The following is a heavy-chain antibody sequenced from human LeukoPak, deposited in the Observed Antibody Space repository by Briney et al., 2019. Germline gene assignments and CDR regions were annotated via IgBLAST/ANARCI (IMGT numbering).Heavy chain of an antibody. V-gene: IGHV3-30-3*01. CDR1: EFTFSAYT. D-gene: IGHD6-13*01. CDR3: AREATAAAYFDY. J-gene: IGHJ4*02. CDR2: ISSDGNTK. Sequence: GGSLRLSYAASEFTFSAYTMHWVRQAPGKGLEWVAVISSDGNTKFYADSVKGRFTISRDNSKNTLFLQMNSLSTEESAVYYCAREATAAAYFDYWGQGTLVTVP.